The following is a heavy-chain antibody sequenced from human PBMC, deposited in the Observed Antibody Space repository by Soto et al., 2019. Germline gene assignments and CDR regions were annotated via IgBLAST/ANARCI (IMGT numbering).Heavy chain of an antibody. CDR2: IYYSGST. D-gene: IGHD2-2*01. J-gene: IGHJ6*03. V-gene: IGHV4-59*08. CDR3: ARRATLGCSSTSCFYKTAEYYYYYMDV. Sequence: SETLSLTCTVSGGSISSYYWSWIRQPPGKGLEWIGYIYYSGSTNYNPSLKSRVTISVETSKNQFALKLSSVTAADTAVYYCARRATLGCSSTSCFYKTAEYYYYYMDVWGKGTTVTVSS. CDR1: GGSISSYY.